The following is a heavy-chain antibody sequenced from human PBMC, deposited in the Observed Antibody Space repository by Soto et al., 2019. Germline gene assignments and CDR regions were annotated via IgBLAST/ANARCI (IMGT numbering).Heavy chain of an antibody. V-gene: IGHV3-23*01. CDR1: GFTISSDA. Sequence: PGGSLRLACAASGFTISSDAMSWVRQAPGKGLEWVSAISGSGGSTYYEDSAKGRFTISRDNSKNTLYLQMNSLRAEDTAVSYCAKAIAARRVYLSYWGQGTLVTVSS. CDR3: AKAIAARRVYLSY. D-gene: IGHD6-6*01. CDR2: ISGSGGST. J-gene: IGHJ4*02.